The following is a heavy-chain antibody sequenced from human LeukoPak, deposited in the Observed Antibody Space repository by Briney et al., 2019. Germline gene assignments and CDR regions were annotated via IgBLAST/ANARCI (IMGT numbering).Heavy chain of an antibody. CDR1: GFTFGSYS. D-gene: IGHD5-12*01. CDR3: ARMIVATLYYFDY. CDR2: ISSSSSYI. J-gene: IGHJ4*02. Sequence: GGSLRLSCAASGFTFGSYSMNWVRQAPGKGLEWVSSISSSSSYIYYADSVKGRFTISRDNAKNSLYLQMNSLRAEDTAVYYCARMIVATLYYFDYWGQGTLVTVSS. V-gene: IGHV3-21*01.